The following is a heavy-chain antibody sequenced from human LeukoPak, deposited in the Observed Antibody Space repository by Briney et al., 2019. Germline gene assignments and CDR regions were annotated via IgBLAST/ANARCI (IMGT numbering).Heavy chain of an antibody. CDR1: GGSISSYY. J-gene: IGHJ4*02. CDR2: IYTSGST. D-gene: IGHD6-19*01. CDR3: TRDRGQWVVDH. V-gene: IGHV4-4*07. Sequence: SETLSLTYTVSGGSISSYYWSWIRRPAGKGLEWIGRIYTSGSTNYNPSLKSRVTMSVDTSKNQFSLRLSSVTAADTAVYYCTRDRGQWVVDHWGQGTLVTVSS.